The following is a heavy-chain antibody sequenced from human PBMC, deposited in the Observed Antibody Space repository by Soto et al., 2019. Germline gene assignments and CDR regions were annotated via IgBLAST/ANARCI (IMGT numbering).Heavy chain of an antibody. CDR2: ISAYNGNT. D-gene: IGHD6-19*01. CDR3: ATSLAVGLVDY. V-gene: IGHV1-18*01. Sequence: QVQLVQSGAEVKKPGASVKVSCKASGYTFTSYGISWVRQAPGQGLEWMGWISAYNGNTKYAQKLQGRVTLTTATATSTADAELRSLRSDDTAVYYCATSLAVGLVDYWAQGTLVTVSS. J-gene: IGHJ4*02. CDR1: GYTFTSYG.